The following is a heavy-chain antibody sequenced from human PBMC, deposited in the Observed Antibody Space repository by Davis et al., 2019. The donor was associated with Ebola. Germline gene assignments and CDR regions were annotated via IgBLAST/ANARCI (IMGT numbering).Heavy chain of an antibody. J-gene: IGHJ6*02. CDR2: ISSSSSYI. CDR1: GFTFSSYS. D-gene: IGHD2-2*01. CDR3: ARNGGYCSSTSCLYYYHGMDV. Sequence: GESLKISCAASGFTFSSYSMNWVRQAPGKGLEWVSSISSSSSYIYYADSVKGRFTISRDNAKNSLYLQMNSLRAEDTAVYYCARNGGYCSSTSCLYYYHGMDVWGQGTTVTVSS. V-gene: IGHV3-21*01.